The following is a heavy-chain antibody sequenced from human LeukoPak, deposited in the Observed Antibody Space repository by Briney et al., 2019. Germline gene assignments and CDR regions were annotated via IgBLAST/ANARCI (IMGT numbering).Heavy chain of an antibody. J-gene: IGHJ4*02. CDR2: IIPIFGTA. V-gene: IGHV1-69*05. CDR1: GGTFGSYA. Sequence: ASVKVSCKASGGTFGSYAISWVRQAPGQGLEWMGRIIPIFGTANYAQKFQGRVTITTDESTSTAYMELSSLRSEDTAVYYCARDNTAPYDSSGKFDYWGQGTLVTVSS. D-gene: IGHD3-22*01. CDR3: ARDNTAPYDSSGKFDY.